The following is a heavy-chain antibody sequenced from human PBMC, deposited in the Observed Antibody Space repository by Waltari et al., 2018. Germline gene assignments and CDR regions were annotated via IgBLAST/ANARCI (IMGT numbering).Heavy chain of an antibody. D-gene: IGHD2-21*01. CDR3: SDPPSDF. CDR2: KKPDGSGT. Sequence: VELVESGGGLVQPGGFRRPAWVTFGFTFSGYWMTWGRQAPGKGLEWLASKKPDGSGTHIVESVKGRFTISRDNAKNSLYLQMSSLRTEDTAVYYCSDPPSDFWGQGTLVIVSS. CDR1: GFTFSGYW. V-gene: IGHV3-7*03. J-gene: IGHJ4*02.